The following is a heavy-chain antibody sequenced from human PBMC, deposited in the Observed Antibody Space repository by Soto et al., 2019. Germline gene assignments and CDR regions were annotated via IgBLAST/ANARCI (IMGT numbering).Heavy chain of an antibody. Sequence: QVQLVQSGAEVKKPGSSVKVSCKVSGGTFISYAISWVRQAPGRGLEWMGGIIPVFGTANYTQKFQGRVTITADESTSTAYMELSSLRSEDTALYYCARGRVTTYLTAFDYWCQGTLVHVSS. CDR3: ARGRVTTYLTAFDY. CDR1: GGTFISYA. CDR2: IIPVFGTA. J-gene: IGHJ4*02. D-gene: IGHD4-17*01. V-gene: IGHV1-69*01.